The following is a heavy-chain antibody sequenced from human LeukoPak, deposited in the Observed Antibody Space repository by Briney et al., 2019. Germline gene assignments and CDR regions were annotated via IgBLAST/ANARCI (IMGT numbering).Heavy chain of an antibody. CDR1: GFTVSSNY. CDR2: IYSGGST. V-gene: IGHV3-53*01. D-gene: IGHD6-13*01. CDR3: AKDRGRRAAAGSFDY. J-gene: IGHJ4*02. Sequence: GGSLRLSCAASGFTVSSNYMSWVRQAPGKGLEWVSVIYSGGSTYYADSVKGRFTISRDNSKNTLYLQMNSLRAEDTAVYYCAKDRGRRAAAGSFDYWGQGTLVTVSS.